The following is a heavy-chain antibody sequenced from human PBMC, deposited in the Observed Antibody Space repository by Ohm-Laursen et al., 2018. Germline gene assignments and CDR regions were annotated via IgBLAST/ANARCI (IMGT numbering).Heavy chain of an antibody. J-gene: IGHJ6*02. D-gene: IGHD2-2*01. CDR1: GYTFTSYY. Sequence: SVKVSCKVSGYTFTSYYMHWVRQAPGQGLEWMGIINPSGGSTSYAQKFQGRVTMTRDTSTSTVYMELSSLRSEDTAVYYCALPDIVVVPAAIASQLPLYYYYGMDVWGQGTTVTVSS. CDR2: INPSGGST. CDR3: ALPDIVVVPAAIASQLPLYYYYGMDV. V-gene: IGHV1-46*01.